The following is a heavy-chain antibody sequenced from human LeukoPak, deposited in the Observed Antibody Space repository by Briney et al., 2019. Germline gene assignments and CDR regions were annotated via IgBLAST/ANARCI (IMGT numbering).Heavy chain of an antibody. CDR2: ISWNSGSI. Sequence: GGSLRLSCAASGFTFDDYAMHWVRQAPGKGLEWVSGISWNSGSIGYADSVKGRFTISRDNAKISLYLQMNSLRAEDTALYYCAKDSTGTNDVFDYWGQGTLVTVSS. J-gene: IGHJ4*02. D-gene: IGHD1-1*01. CDR3: AKDSTGTNDVFDY. V-gene: IGHV3-9*01. CDR1: GFTFDDYA.